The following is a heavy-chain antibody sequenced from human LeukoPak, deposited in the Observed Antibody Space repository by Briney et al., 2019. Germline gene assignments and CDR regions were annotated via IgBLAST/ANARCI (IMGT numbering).Heavy chain of an antibody. D-gene: IGHD2-15*01. CDR2: IYTSGST. Sequence: SETLSLTCTVSGGSISSYYWSWLRQPAGKGLEWIGRIYTSGSTNYNPSLKSRVTMSVDTSKNQFSLKLSPVTAADTAVYYCARLGYCSGGSCHTDYWGQGALVTVSS. CDR3: ARLGYCSGGSCHTDY. J-gene: IGHJ4*02. CDR1: GGSISSYY. V-gene: IGHV4-4*07.